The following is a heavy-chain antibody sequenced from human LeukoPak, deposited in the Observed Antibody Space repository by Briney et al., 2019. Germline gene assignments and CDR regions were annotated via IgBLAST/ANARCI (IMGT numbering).Heavy chain of an antibody. V-gene: IGHV4-59*11. CDR1: ARPIISHY. CDR3: VRDALEGYYSYYYMDV. Sequence: SQTLSLTCSVSARPIISHYRRWVRQPPGEGLEWIGYISNSGSTDYNPSLRSRVTISINTPKNQFSLKLSSVTAADSAVYYCVRDALEGYYSYYYMDVWSRGTTVTVSS. CDR2: ISNSGST. J-gene: IGHJ6*03. D-gene: IGHD1-1*01.